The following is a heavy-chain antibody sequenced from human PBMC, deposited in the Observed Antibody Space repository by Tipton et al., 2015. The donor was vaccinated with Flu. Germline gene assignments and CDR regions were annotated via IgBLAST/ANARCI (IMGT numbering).Heavy chain of an antibody. CDR2: IYYSGGT. Sequence: TLSLTCTVSGGSISSYYWSWIRQPPGKGLEWIGYIYYSGGTNYNPSLKSRVTISVDTSKNQFSLNLASVTAAGTAVYYCARRSTTAAPHYFDYWGQGILVTVSS. J-gene: IGHJ4*02. CDR3: ARRSTTAAPHYFDY. D-gene: IGHD1-1*01. V-gene: IGHV4-59*08. CDR1: GGSISSYY.